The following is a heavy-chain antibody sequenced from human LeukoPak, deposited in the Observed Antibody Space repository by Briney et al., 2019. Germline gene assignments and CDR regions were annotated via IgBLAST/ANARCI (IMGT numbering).Heavy chain of an antibody. J-gene: IGHJ4*02. Sequence: PGGSLRLSCAASGFTFSSYWMHWVRQAPGKGLEWVANIKQDGSEKYYVDSVKGRFTISRDNARNSLYLQMNSLRVEDTAIYYCVRDRPVAAADYWGQGTLVTVSS. CDR3: VRDRPVAAADY. CDR1: GFTFSSYW. V-gene: IGHV3-7*01. CDR2: IKQDGSEK. D-gene: IGHD6-13*01.